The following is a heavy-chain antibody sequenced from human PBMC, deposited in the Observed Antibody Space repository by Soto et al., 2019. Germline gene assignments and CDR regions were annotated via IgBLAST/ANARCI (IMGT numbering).Heavy chain of an antibody. CDR1: GFTFSSYA. J-gene: IGHJ4*02. CDR3: AKDQNSDLWGGPPA. Sequence: GGSLRLSCAASGFTFSSYAMSWVRQAPGKGLEWVSGISGSCGSTDYADSVKGRFPISRDNSNNTLYLQMMSLRDEDTAAYNYAKDQNSDLWGGPPAGGQGTLVTVFS. CDR2: ISGSCGST. D-gene: IGHD3-3*01. V-gene: IGHV3-23*01.